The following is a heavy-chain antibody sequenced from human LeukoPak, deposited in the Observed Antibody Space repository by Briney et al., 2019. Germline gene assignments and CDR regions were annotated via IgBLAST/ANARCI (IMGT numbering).Heavy chain of an antibody. V-gene: IGHV1-46*01. CDR1: GYTFTSNY. CDR3: ARSDFDWPHFFY. D-gene: IGHD3-9*01. CDR2: ISPSGGST. Sequence: ASVKVSCKAFGYTFTSNYMHWVRQAPGQGPEWMGVISPSGGSTTYAQKFQGRVTLTRDMSTSTDYLELSSLRSEDTAVYYCARSDFDWPHFFYWGQGTLVTVSS. J-gene: IGHJ4*02.